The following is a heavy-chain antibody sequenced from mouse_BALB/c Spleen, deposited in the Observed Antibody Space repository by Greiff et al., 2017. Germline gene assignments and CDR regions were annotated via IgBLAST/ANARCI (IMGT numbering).Heavy chain of an antibody. CDR1: GFSLTDYG. J-gene: IGHJ4*01. CDR3: DKHRDGYDEYAMDY. CDR2: IWGGGST. Sequence: VQVVESGPGLVAPSQSLSITCTVSGFSLTDYGVSWIRQPPGKGLEWLGVIWGGGSTYYNSALKSRLSISKDNSKSQVFLKMNSLQTDDTAMYYCDKHRDGYDEYAMDYWGQGTSVTVSS. V-gene: IGHV2-6-5*01. D-gene: IGHD2-2*01.